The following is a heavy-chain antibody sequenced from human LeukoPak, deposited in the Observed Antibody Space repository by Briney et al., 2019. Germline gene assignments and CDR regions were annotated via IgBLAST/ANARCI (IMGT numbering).Heavy chain of an antibody. CDR1: GFTFSTYA. D-gene: IGHD4-17*01. Sequence: GGSLRLSCAASGFTFSTYAMNWVRQAPGKGLEWISYISGSGSTVYYAGSVKGRFTISRANSKNSLFLQMSSLTAEDTAIYYCATFLTMTLDYWGQGTLVTVSS. CDR2: ISGSGSTV. J-gene: IGHJ4*02. V-gene: IGHV3-48*03. CDR3: ATFLTMTLDY.